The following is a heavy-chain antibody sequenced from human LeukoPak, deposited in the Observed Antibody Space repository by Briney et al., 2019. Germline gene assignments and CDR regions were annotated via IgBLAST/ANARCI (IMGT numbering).Heavy chain of an antibody. V-gene: IGHV3-21*01. CDR1: GFTFSAYS. Sequence: GGSLRLSCAASGFTFSAYSMNWVRQAPGKGLEWVSSISSSSYIYYADSMKGRFTISRDNAKNSLYLQMNSLRAEDTAVYYCARDFTLFDYWGQGTLVTVSS. J-gene: IGHJ4*02. CDR3: ARDFTLFDY. CDR2: ISSSSYI.